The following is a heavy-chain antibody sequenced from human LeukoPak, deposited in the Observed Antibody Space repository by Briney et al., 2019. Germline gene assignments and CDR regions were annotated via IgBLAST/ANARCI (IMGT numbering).Heavy chain of an antibody. D-gene: IGHD2-2*02. J-gene: IGHJ4*02. V-gene: IGHV4-30-2*01. CDR3: ARGNPIVVVPAAIHDYFDY. Sequence: SETLSLTCTVSGGSISSGGYYWSWIRQPPGKGLEWIGYIYHSGSTYYNLSLKSRVTISVDRSKNQFSLKLSSVTAADTAVYYCARGNPIVVVPAAIHDYFDYWGQGTLVTVSS. CDR2: IYHSGST. CDR1: GGSISSGGYY.